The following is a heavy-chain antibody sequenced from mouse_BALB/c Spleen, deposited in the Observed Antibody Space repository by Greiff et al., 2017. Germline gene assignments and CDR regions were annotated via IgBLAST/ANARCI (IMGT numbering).Heavy chain of an antibody. D-gene: IGHD2-3*01. J-gene: IGHJ2*01. V-gene: IGHV1-69*02. CDR3: AREYDGFLFDY. CDR2: IYPSDSYT. CDR1: GYTFTSYW. Sequence: VQLQQPGAELVRPGASVKLSCKASGYTFTSYWINWVKQRPGQGLEWIGNIYPSDSYTNYNQKFKDKATLTVDKSSSTAYMQLSSPTSEDSAVYYCAREYDGFLFDYWGQGTTLTVSS.